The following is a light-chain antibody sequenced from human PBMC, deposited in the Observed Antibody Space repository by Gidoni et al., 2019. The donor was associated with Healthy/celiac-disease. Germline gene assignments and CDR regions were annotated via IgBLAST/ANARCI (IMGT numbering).Light chain of an antibody. V-gene: IGKV1-12*01. CDR3: QQANSFPLT. CDR2: AAS. Sequence: DIQMTQSQSSVSASVGDRVTITCRASQGSSSWLTWYQQKPGKAPKLLIYAASSLQSGVPSRFSGSGSGTDFTLTISSLQPEDFATYYCQQANSFPLTFGGGTKVEIK. CDR1: QGSSSW. J-gene: IGKJ4*01.